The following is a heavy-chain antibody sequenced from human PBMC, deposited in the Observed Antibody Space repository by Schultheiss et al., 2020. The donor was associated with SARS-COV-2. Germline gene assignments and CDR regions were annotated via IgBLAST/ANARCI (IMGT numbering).Heavy chain of an antibody. Sequence: GGSLRLSCAASGFTFSSYGMHWVRQAPGKGLEWVAVIWYDGSNKYYADSVKGRFTISRDNAKNSLYLQMNSLRAEDTAVYYCARVGPYYGMDVWGQGTTVTVSS. J-gene: IGHJ6*02. CDR1: GFTFSSYG. CDR2: IWYDGSNK. V-gene: IGHV3-33*08. CDR3: ARVGPYYGMDV. D-gene: IGHD1-26*01.